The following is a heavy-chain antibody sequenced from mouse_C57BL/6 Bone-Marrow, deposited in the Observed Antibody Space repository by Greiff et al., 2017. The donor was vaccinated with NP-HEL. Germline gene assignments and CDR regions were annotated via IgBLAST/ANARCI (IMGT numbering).Heavy chain of an antibody. Sequence: EVNVVESGGGLVKPGGSLKLSCAASGFTFSSYAMSWVRQTPEKRLEWVATISDGGSYTYYPDNVKGRFTISRDNAKNNLYLQMSHLKSEDTAMYYCARERVFYYAMDYWGQGTSVTVSS. CDR2: ISDGGSYT. CDR3: ARERVFYYAMDY. CDR1: GFTFSSYA. V-gene: IGHV5-4*01. J-gene: IGHJ4*01.